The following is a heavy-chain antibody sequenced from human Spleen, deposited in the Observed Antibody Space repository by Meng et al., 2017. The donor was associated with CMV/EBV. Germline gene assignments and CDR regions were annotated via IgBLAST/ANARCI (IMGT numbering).Heavy chain of an antibody. Sequence: SGPTLVKPTQTLTLTCNFSGFSLTPIGMCVSWVRQPPGKALEWLALIDWDNDKFYRTSLKTRLTISKDTSKNQVVLTMTNMDPVDTATYYCARSRYITDVLDYWGQGTLVTVSS. V-gene: IGHV2-70*20. CDR3: ARSRYITDVLDY. CDR2: IDWDNDK. CDR1: GFSLTPIGMC. D-gene: IGHD1-20*01. J-gene: IGHJ4*02.